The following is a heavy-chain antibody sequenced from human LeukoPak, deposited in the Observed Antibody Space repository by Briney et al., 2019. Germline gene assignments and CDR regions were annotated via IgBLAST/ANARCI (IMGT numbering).Heavy chain of an antibody. Sequence: SETLSLTCTVSGGSISSYYWSWIRQPAGKGLEWIVRIYTSGSTNYNPSLKSRVTMSVDTSKNQFSLKLSSVTAADTAVYYCARGTRIMITFGGAKGIAFDIWGQGTMVTVSS. CDR2: IYTSGST. CDR3: ARGTRIMITFGGAKGIAFDI. D-gene: IGHD3-16*01. J-gene: IGHJ3*02. V-gene: IGHV4-4*07. CDR1: GGSISSYY.